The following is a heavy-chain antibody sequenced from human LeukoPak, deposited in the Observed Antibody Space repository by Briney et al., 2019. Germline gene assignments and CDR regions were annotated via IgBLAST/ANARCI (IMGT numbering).Heavy chain of an antibody. CDR1: GESFSGYY. Sequence: PSETLSLTCAVHGESFSGYYWSWIRQPPGKGLEWMGEINHSGSTNYNPSLKSLVTISVDTSKNQFSLKLSSVTAADTAVYYCAIEGAATTVTPNWFDPWGQGTLVTVSS. V-gene: IGHV4-34*01. J-gene: IGHJ5*02. CDR2: INHSGST. D-gene: IGHD4-17*01. CDR3: AIEGAATTVTPNWFDP.